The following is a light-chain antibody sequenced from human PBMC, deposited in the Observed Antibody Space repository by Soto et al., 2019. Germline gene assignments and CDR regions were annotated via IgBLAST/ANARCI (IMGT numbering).Light chain of an antibody. Sequence: EVVLTQSPGTLSLSPGERATLSCRASQSVGRSNLAWYQEKSGQSPRLRIYGASSRATGIQYRFSRSWSGKDSDLTVSRLESEDLAAYYCQHFGVPPYTWGQGTTLEI. CDR1: QSVGRSN. J-gene: IGKJ2*01. CDR3: QHFGVPPYT. V-gene: IGKV3-20*01. CDR2: GAS.